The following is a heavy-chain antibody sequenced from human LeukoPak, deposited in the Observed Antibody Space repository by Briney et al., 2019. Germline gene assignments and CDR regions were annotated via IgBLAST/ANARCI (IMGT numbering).Heavy chain of an antibody. D-gene: IGHD4/OR15-4a*01. J-gene: IGHJ6*02. Sequence: GGSLRLSCAASGFTFSSYSMYWVRQAPGKGLEWVSSISSSSSYIYYADSVKGRFTISRDNAKNSLYLQMNSLRAEDTAVYYCARDVDYNGMDVWGQGTTVTVSS. CDR3: ARDVDYNGMDV. CDR2: ISSSSSYI. V-gene: IGHV3-21*01. CDR1: GFTFSSYS.